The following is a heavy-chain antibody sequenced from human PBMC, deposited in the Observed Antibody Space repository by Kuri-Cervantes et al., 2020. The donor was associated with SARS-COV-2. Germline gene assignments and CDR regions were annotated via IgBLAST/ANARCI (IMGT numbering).Heavy chain of an antibody. CDR1: ETTFPNYD. CDR3: ARVKYYDFWSGYSDEGAFDY. J-gene: IGHJ4*02. D-gene: IGHD3-3*01. CDR2: INPSGGST. V-gene: IGHV1-46*01. Sequence: ASVKVSCKAPETTFPNYDINWVRQATGQGLEWMGIINPSGGSTSYAQKFQGRVTMTRDTSTSTVYMELSSLRSEDTAVYYCARVKYYDFWSGYSDEGAFDYWGQGTLVTVSS.